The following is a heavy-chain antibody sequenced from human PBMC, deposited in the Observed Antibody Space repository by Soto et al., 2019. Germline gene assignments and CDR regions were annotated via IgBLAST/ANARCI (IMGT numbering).Heavy chain of an antibody. CDR3: ARLWDSSGYYSPIDY. J-gene: IGHJ4*02. V-gene: IGHV1-69*06. D-gene: IGHD3-22*01. CDR2: IIPIFGTA. Sequence: QVQLVQSGAEVKKPGSSVKVSCKASGGTFSSYAISWVRQAPGQGLEWMGGIIPIFGTANYAQKFQGRVTITADKSTRTADMELSSLISEDTAVYYCARLWDSSGYYSPIDYWGQGTLCTVAA. CDR1: GGTFSSYA.